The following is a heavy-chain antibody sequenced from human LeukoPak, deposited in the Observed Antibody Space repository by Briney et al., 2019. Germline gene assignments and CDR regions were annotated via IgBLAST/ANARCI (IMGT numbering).Heavy chain of an antibody. V-gene: IGHV3-43D*03. CDR2: ISWDGGST. Sequence: GGSLRLSCAASGFTFDDYAMHWVRQAPGKGLEWVSLISWDGGSTYYADSVKGRFTISRDNSKNSLYLQMNSLRAEDTALYYCAKDMRRSRGSSYRYYYYYMDVWGKGTTVTVSS. J-gene: IGHJ6*03. CDR1: GFTFDDYA. D-gene: IGHD6-6*01. CDR3: AKDMRRSRGSSYRYYYYYMDV.